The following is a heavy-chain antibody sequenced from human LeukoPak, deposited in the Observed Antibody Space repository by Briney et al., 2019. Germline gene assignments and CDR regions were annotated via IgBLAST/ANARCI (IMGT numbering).Heavy chain of an antibody. D-gene: IGHD5-12*01. CDR3: ARVGSGYDSNPPLANPFDY. V-gene: IGHV1-69*05. J-gene: IGHJ4*02. CDR2: IIPIFGTA. CDR1: GGTFSSYA. Sequence: SVKASCKASGGTFSSYAISWVRQAPGQGLEWMGGIIPIFGTANYAQKFQGRVTITTDESTSTAYMELSSLRSEDTAVYYCARVGSGYDSNPPLANPFDYWGQGTLVTVSS.